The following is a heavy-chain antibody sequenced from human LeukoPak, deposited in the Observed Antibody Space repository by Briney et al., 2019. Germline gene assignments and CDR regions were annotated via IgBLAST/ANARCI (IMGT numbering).Heavy chain of an antibody. CDR3: ARDRREYSSSSRLDY. CDR2: ISGPGTDT. V-gene: IGHV3-23*01. J-gene: IGHJ4*02. CDR1: GFTFNNSA. D-gene: IGHD6-6*01. Sequence: GGSLRLSCAASGFTFNNSAMSWVRQTPGTGLEWVATISGPGTDTYYTDSVKGRLTISRDNSKNTLYLQMNSLRAEDTAVYYCARDRREYSSSSRLDYWGQGTLVTVSS.